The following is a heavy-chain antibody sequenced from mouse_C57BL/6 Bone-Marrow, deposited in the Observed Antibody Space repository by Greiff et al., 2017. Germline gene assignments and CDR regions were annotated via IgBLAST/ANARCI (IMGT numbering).Heavy chain of an antibody. J-gene: IGHJ2*01. D-gene: IGHD1-1*01. CDR3: TGATVVATDC. Sequence: VQVVESGAELVRPGASVTLSCKASGYTFTDYEMHWVKQTPVHGLEWIGAIDPETGGTAYNQKFKGKATLTADKSSSTAYMELRSLTSEYSAVYYCTGATVVATDCWGQGTTLTVSS. CDR1: GYTFTDYE. CDR2: IDPETGGT. V-gene: IGHV1-15*01.